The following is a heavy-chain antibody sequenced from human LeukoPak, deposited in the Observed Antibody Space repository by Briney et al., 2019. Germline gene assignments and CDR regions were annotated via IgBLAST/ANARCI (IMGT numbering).Heavy chain of an antibody. V-gene: IGHV2-5*02. CDR3: AHSPWTPVSDRYYFGS. J-gene: IGHJ4*02. Sequence: SGPTLVNPTQTLTLTCTFSGFSLRNRAGVGWIRQPPGEALEWLALIFWDNDKRYSPSLKSRLTITKDTSKNQVVLTMTNMDPVDTATYYCAHSPWTPVSDRYYFGSWGQGTLVPVSS. CDR1: GFSLRNRAG. D-gene: IGHD1-1*01. CDR2: IFWDNDK.